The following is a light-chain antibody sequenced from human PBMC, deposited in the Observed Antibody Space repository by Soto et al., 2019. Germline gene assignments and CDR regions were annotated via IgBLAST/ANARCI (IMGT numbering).Light chain of an antibody. CDR3: QQYGSSLFT. CDR2: GAS. CDR1: QSVSSSY. V-gene: IGKV3-20*01. J-gene: IGKJ3*01. Sequence: EIVLTQSPGTLSLSPREIATLSCRASQSVSSSYLAWYQQKPGQAPRLLIYGASSRATGIPDRCSGSGSGTDFTLTISRLEPEDFAVYYCQQYGSSLFTFGPGTKVDIK.